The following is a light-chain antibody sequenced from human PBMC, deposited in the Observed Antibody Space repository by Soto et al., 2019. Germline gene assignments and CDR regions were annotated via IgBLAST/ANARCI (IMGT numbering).Light chain of an antibody. CDR3: QHYDRSFT. V-gene: IGKV3-20*01. CDR1: QSVNSNY. Sequence: EIVLTQSPGTLSLSPGERAALSCRASQSVNSNYLAWYQQKPGQAPRLLIYGGSIRATGIPDRFSGSGSGADSTLTISRLEPEDSAVYYCQHYDRSFTFGPGTKVDIK. CDR2: GGS. J-gene: IGKJ3*01.